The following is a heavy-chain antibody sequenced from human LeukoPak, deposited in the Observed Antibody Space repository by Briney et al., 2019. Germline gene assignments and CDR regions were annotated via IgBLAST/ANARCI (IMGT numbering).Heavy chain of an antibody. CDR1: GFTVSGIY. Sequence: PGGSLRLSCAASGFTVSGIYMSWVRQAPGKGLEWVSLLYSGGSTFYADSVKGRFTISRDNSKNTLFLQMNSLRAEDTAVYYCARDPDYYGSGSGGYWGQGTLVTVSS. J-gene: IGHJ4*02. CDR2: LYSGGST. D-gene: IGHD3-10*01. CDR3: ARDPDYYGSGSGGY. V-gene: IGHV3-66*01.